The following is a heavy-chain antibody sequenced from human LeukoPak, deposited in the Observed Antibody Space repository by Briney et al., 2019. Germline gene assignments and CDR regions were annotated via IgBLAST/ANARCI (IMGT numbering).Heavy chain of an antibody. Sequence: SETLSLTCTVSGGSISSYYWSWIRQPPGKGLEWIGYIYYSGSTNYNPSPKSRVTISVDTSKNQFSLKLSSVTAADTAVYYCAASTTVRDYWGQGTLVTVSS. J-gene: IGHJ4*02. CDR2: IYYSGST. CDR1: GGSISSYY. V-gene: IGHV4-59*01. CDR3: AASTTVRDY. D-gene: IGHD4-17*01.